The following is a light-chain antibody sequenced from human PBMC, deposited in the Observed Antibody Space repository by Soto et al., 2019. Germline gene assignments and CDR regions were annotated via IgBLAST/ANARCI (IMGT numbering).Light chain of an antibody. CDR1: QGISSA. CDR2: DAS. J-gene: IGKJ4*01. V-gene: IGKV1-13*02. Sequence: AIQLTQSPSSLSASVGDRVTITGRASQGISSALAWYQQKPGKAPNLLIYDASSLESGVPSRFSGSGSGADFTLTISSLQPEDFATYYCQQFDSYPLTFGGGTKMEIK. CDR3: QQFDSYPLT.